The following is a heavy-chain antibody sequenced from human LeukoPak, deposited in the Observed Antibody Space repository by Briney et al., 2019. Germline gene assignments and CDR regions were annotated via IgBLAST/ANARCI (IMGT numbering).Heavy chain of an antibody. Sequence: ASVKVSCKASGYTFTGYYMHWVRQAPGRGLEWMGWINPNSGGTNYAQKFQGRVTMTRDTSISTAYMELSRLRSDDTAVYYCASSRGYSGYEPFDYWGQGTLVTVSS. CDR3: ASSRGYSGYEPFDY. J-gene: IGHJ4*02. D-gene: IGHD5-12*01. CDR2: INPNSGGT. V-gene: IGHV1-2*02. CDR1: GYTFTGYY.